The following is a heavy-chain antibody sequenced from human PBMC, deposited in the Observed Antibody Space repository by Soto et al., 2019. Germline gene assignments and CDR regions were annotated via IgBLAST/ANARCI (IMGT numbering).Heavy chain of an antibody. D-gene: IGHD5-12*01. CDR3: AKDGEMATIPPHYYYGMDV. CDR1: GFTFSSYG. V-gene: IGHV3-30*18. CDR2: ISYDGSNK. Sequence: VQLVESGGGVVQPGRSLRLSCAASGFTFSSYGMHWVRQAPGKGLEWVAVISYDGSNKYYADSVKGRFTISRDNSKNTLYLQMNSLRAEDTAVYYCAKDGEMATIPPHYYYGMDVWGQGTTVTVSS. J-gene: IGHJ6*02.